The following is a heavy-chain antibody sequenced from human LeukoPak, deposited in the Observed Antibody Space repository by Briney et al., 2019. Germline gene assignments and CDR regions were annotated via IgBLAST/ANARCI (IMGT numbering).Heavy chain of an antibody. Sequence: PGGSLRLSCAASGFTFSSYAMHWVRQAPGKGLEWVAVISYDGSNKYYADSVKGRFTISRDNSKNTLYLQMNSLRAEDTAVYYCARIMIVVALGAFDIWGQGTMVTVSS. J-gene: IGHJ3*02. V-gene: IGHV3-30-3*01. CDR3: ARIMIVVALGAFDI. CDR1: GFTFSSYA. D-gene: IGHD3-22*01. CDR2: ISYDGSNK.